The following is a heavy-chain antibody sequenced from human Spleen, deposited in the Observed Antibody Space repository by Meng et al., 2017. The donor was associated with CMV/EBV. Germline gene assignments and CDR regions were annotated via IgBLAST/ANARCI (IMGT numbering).Heavy chain of an antibody. Sequence: FHFSSYSMNWVRQDPGKELEWVSSISSSSSYIYYADSVKGRFTISRDNAKNSLYLQMNSLRAEDTAVYYCAREEYSSSSGLSYYFDYWGQGTLVTVSS. V-gene: IGHV3-21*01. CDR3: AREEYSSSSGLSYYFDY. D-gene: IGHD6-6*01. CDR1: FHFSSYS. CDR2: ISSSSSYI. J-gene: IGHJ4*02.